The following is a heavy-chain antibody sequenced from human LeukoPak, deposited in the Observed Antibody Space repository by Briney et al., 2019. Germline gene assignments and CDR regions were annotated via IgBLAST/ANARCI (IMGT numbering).Heavy chain of an antibody. V-gene: IGHV3-21*01. Sequence: GGSLRLSCAASGFTFSSYSMNWVSQAPGKGLEWVSSISSSSSSIYYADSVKGRFTISRDNAKNSLYLQMNSLSAEDTAVYYCASSDMLTGYSEYYFDCWGQGTLVTVSS. CDR2: ISSSSSSI. J-gene: IGHJ4*02. CDR1: GFTFSSYS. D-gene: IGHD3-9*01. CDR3: ASSDMLTGYSEYYFDC.